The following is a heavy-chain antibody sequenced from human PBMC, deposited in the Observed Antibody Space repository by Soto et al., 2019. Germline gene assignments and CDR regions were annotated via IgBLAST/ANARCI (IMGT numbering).Heavy chain of an antibody. J-gene: IGHJ5*02. CDR1: GYTFTSYG. CDR2: ISAYKGNT. D-gene: IGHD6-13*01. CDR3: ARARSSSSWYTGGFDP. V-gene: IGHV1-18*01. Sequence: QVQLVQSGAEVKKPGASVKVSCKASGYTFTSYGISWVRQAPGQGLEWMGGISAYKGNTNYAQQFQGRVTMTTDTSSRTAYMQMRSLRSDATAVYYCARARSSSSWYTGGFDPWGQGTLVTVS.